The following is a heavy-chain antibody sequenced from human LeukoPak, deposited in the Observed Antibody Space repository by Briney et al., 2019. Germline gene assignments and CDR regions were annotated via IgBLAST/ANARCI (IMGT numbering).Heavy chain of an antibody. J-gene: IGHJ4*02. Sequence: SDTLSLTRTVSGGSISSGYYYWSWIRQPPGKGLEWIGHIYYSGSIYYNPSLKSRVTISVDTSKDQFSLKLSSVTAADTAVYYCARGHYYDSSGYYYPSYYFDYWGQGNLVTVSS. CDR3: ARGHYYDSSGYYYPSYYFDY. D-gene: IGHD3-22*01. CDR1: GGSISSGYYY. V-gene: IGHV4-30-4*02. CDR2: IYYSGSI.